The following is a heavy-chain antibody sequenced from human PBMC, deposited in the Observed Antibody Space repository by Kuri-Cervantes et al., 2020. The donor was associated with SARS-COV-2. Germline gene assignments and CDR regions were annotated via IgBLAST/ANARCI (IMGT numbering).Heavy chain of an antibody. CDR1: CGSLRGFY. CDR3: ARAPSSGSPRRSAFDI. CDR2: INQRGST. D-gene: IGHD2-15*01. J-gene: IGHJ3*02. Sequence: ILSHPLAVYCGSLRGFYCSWIRQPPGKGLEWIGEINQRGSTNYNPSLKSRVTVSVDTSKNQFSLKLSSVTAADTAVYYCARAPSSGSPRRSAFDIWGLGAMVTVSS. V-gene: IGHV4-34*01.